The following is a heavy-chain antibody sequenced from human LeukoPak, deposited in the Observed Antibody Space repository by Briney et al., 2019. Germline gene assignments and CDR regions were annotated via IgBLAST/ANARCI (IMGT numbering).Heavy chain of an antibody. J-gene: IGHJ5*02. CDR2: INHSGST. D-gene: IGHD3-3*01. CDR3: ARGRVTIFGVVITNWFDP. CDR1: GGSFSGYY. Sequence: PSETLSLTCAVYGGSFSGYYWSWIRQPPGKGLEWIGEINHSGSTNYNPSLKSRVTISVDTSKNQFSLKLSSVTAADTAVYYCARGRVTIFGVVITNWFDPWGEGTLVTVSS. V-gene: IGHV4-34*01.